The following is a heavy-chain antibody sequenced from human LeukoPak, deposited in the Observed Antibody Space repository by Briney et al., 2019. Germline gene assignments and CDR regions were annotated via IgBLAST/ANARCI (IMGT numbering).Heavy chain of an antibody. CDR2: IYYSGNT. CDR3: ARDQGGYDY. CDR1: SGSISSSNYY. V-gene: IGHV4-39*07. D-gene: IGHD2-15*01. Sequence: SETLSLTCTVSSGSISSSNYYWGWIRQPPGKGLEWIGSIYYSGNTYYNPSLKSRVTISVDTSKNQFSLKLSSVTAADTAVYYCARDQGGYDYWGQGTLVTVSA. J-gene: IGHJ4*02.